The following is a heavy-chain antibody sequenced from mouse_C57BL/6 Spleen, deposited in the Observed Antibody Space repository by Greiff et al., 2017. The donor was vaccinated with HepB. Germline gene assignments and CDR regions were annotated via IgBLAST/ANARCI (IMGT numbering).Heavy chain of an antibody. D-gene: IGHD4-1*01. CDR1: GYTFADYE. Sequence: VQLQQSGAELVRPGASVTLSCKASGYTFADYEMHWVKQTPVHGLEWIGAIDPETGGTAYNQKFKGKAILTADKSSSTAYMELRSLTSEDSAVYYCTSFGTLYAMDYWGQGTSVTVSS. J-gene: IGHJ4*01. V-gene: IGHV1-15*01. CDR2: IDPETGGT. CDR3: TSFGTLYAMDY.